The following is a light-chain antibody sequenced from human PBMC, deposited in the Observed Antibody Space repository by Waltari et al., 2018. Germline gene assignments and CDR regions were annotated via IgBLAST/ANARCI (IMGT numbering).Light chain of an antibody. CDR2: AAS. CDR1: QGVSTY. CDR3: QQYHDYPWT. Sequence: AIRMTQSPSSLSASIGDRVTISCRASQGVSTYLAWYQQKPGKAPSLLIHAASTFQTGVPSRVSGSGTGTDFTLTITCLQSADFAIYFCQQYHDYPWTFGQGTKVEI. J-gene: IGKJ1*01. V-gene: IGKV1-8*01.